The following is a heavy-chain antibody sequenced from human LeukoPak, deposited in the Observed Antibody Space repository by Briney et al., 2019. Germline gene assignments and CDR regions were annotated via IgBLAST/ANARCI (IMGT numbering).Heavy chain of an antibody. V-gene: IGHV3-15*01. CDR2: IKSKTDGGTT. CDR1: GFTFSNAW. CDR3: TSHSSSWFTAY. D-gene: IGHD6-13*01. Sequence: GGSLRLSCAASGFTFSNAWMSWVRQAPGKGLEWVVRIKSKTDGGTTDYAAPVKGRFTISRDDSKNTLYLQMNSLKTEDTAVYYCTSHSSSWFTAYWGQGTLSPSPQ. J-gene: IGHJ4*02.